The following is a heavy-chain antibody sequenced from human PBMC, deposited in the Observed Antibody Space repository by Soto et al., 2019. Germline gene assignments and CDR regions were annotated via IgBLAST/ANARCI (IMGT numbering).Heavy chain of an antibody. J-gene: IGHJ4*02. D-gene: IGHD3-10*01. Sequence: QVQLVESGGGVVRPGTSLRLSCEASGFTFSSNGMHWVRQAPGKGLEWVAFIWYDGTNKFYADSVKGRFTISRDNYKNTVYLQMNSLRAEVTAVYYCARDTYYYGSGSYYFDYWGQGTLVTVSS. V-gene: IGHV3-33*01. CDR2: IWYDGTNK. CDR3: ARDTYYYGSGSYYFDY. CDR1: GFTFSSNG.